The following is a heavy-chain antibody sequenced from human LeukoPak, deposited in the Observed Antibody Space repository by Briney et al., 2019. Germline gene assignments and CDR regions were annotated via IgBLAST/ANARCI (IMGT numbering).Heavy chain of an antibody. Sequence: SVKVSCKASGGTFSSYAISWVRQAPGQGLEWMGRIIPILGIANYAQKFQGRVTITADKSTSTAYMELSSLRSEDTAVYYCASLRGRYCSSTSCSYWGQGTLVTVSS. CDR1: GGTFSSYA. V-gene: IGHV1-69*04. D-gene: IGHD2-2*01. J-gene: IGHJ4*02. CDR3: ASLRGRYCSSTSCSY. CDR2: IIPILGIA.